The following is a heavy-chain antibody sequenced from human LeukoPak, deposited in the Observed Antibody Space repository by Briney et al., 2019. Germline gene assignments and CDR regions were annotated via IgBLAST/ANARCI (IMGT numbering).Heavy chain of an antibody. V-gene: IGHV3-23*01. Sequence: GGSLRLSCAASGFTFSAYAITWIRQAPGKGLEWVSAIRGNSERTYYADSVRGRLTISRDNSKDTVYLQISSLRVEDTAVYYCASEQSGTRGWYTVDYWGQGTLVAVSS. D-gene: IGHD6-19*01. J-gene: IGHJ4*02. CDR2: IRGNSERT. CDR3: ASEQSGTRGWYTVDY. CDR1: GFTFSAYA.